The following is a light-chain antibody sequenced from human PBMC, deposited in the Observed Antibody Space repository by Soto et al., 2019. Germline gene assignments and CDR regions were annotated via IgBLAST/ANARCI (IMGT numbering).Light chain of an antibody. CDR1: QSVTTN. CDR2: GTS. J-gene: IGKJ4*01. Sequence: DILMTQSPATLSVSPGERATLSCRASQSVTTNVAWYQQKPGQPPRLLIYGTSTRATGVTDRFSGSGSGTEFTLTISSLQSDDSAVYYCQQRSNWPPLTFGGGTKVEIK. V-gene: IGKV3-15*01. CDR3: QQRSNWPPLT.